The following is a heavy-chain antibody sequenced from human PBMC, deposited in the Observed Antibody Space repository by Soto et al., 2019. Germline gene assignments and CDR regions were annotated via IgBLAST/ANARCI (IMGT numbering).Heavy chain of an antibody. V-gene: IGHV4-31*03. Sequence: SETLSLTCTVSGGSISSGGYYWSWIRQHPGKGLEWIGYIYYSGSTYYNPSLKSRVTISVDTSKNQFSLKLSSVTAADTAVYYCARAYSSGNKEAFDIWGKGTMVTVSS. CDR1: GGSISSGGYY. CDR2: IYYSGST. CDR3: ARAYSSGNKEAFDI. J-gene: IGHJ3*02. D-gene: IGHD3-22*01.